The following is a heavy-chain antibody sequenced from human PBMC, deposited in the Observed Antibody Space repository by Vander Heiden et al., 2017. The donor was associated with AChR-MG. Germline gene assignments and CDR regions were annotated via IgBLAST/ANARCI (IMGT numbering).Heavy chain of an antibody. CDR3: AKDRGPQEWLRYHFDY. D-gene: IGHD3-3*01. J-gene: IGHJ4*02. Sequence: QVQLVESGGGVVQPGRSLRRPCAASGFTFSSYGRHWVRQAPGKGLEWVAFISYDGSNKYYADSVKGRFTISRDNSKNTLYLQMNSLRAEDTAVYYCAKDRGPQEWLRYHFDYWGQGTLVTVSS. CDR1: GFTFSSYG. CDR2: ISYDGSNK. V-gene: IGHV3-30*18.